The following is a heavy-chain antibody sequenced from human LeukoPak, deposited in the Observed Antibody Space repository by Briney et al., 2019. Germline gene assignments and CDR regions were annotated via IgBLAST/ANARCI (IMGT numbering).Heavy chain of an antibody. V-gene: IGHV4-61*02. CDR2: IYTSGST. CDR3: ARVGIPGYYYYMDV. D-gene: IGHD6-13*01. Sequence: PSQTLSLTCTVSGGSISSGSYYWSWIRQPAGKGLEWIGRIYTSGSTNYNPSLKSRVTISVDTSKNQFSLKLSSVTAADTAVYYCARVGIPGYYYYMDVWGKGTTVTISS. CDR1: GGSISSGSYY. J-gene: IGHJ6*03.